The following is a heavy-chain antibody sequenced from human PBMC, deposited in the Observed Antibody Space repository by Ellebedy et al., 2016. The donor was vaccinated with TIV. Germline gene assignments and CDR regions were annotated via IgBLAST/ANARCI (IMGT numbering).Heavy chain of an antibody. CDR1: GFTFSSYA. CDR2: IGISGAGGART. CDR3: ASPAVGHTTGCCRYYFDY. Sequence: GESLKISCVASGFTFSSYAMNWFRQAPGQGLEWVSGIGISGAGGARTYYADSVRGRFTVSRDNSRKTVLLQRTSLRVEDTAVYYCASPAVGHTTGCCRYYFDYWGLGTLVTVSS. V-gene: IGHV3-23*01. J-gene: IGHJ4*02. D-gene: IGHD2-15*01.